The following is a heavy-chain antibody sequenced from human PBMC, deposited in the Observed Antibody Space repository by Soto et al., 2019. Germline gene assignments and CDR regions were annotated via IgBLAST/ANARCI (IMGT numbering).Heavy chain of an antibody. V-gene: IGHV1-18*01. CDR1: GYTFISYA. Sequence: ASVKVSCKASGYTFISYAFSWVRQAPGQGLEWMGWISPYSGNTHYAQKLQGRVTMTTDTSTSTVDMELRSLRSDDTAVYYCARSPGYYYYMDVWGKGTTFTVSS. D-gene: IGHD2-2*03. CDR2: ISPYSGNT. CDR3: ARSPGYYYYMDV. J-gene: IGHJ6*03.